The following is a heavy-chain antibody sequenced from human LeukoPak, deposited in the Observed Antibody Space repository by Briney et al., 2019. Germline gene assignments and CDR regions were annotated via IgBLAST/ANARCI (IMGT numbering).Heavy chain of an antibody. CDR2: IYYSGST. J-gene: IGHJ4*02. V-gene: IGHV4-31*03. Sequence: TSQTLSLTCTVSGGSISSGGHYWSWIRQHPGKGLEWIGYIYYSGSTYYNPSLKSRVTISVDTSKNQFSLKLSPVTAADTAVYYCARDTRYCSGGSCYRHIDYWGQGTLVTVSS. CDR3: ARDTRYCSGGSCYRHIDY. CDR1: GGSISSGGHY. D-gene: IGHD2-15*01.